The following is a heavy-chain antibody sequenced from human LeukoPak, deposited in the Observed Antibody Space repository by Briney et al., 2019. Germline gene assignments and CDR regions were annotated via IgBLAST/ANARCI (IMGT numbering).Heavy chain of an antibody. Sequence: ASVKVSCKVSGYTLTELSMHWVRQAPGKGLEWMGGFDPEDGETIYAQKFQGRVTMTEDTSTDTAYMELSSLRSEDTAVYYCATASSGGYSNSNYYYYYMDVWGKGTTVTVSS. D-gene: IGHD4-11*01. V-gene: IGHV1-24*01. CDR1: GYTLTELS. J-gene: IGHJ6*03. CDR2: FDPEDGET. CDR3: ATASSGGYSNSNYYYYYMDV.